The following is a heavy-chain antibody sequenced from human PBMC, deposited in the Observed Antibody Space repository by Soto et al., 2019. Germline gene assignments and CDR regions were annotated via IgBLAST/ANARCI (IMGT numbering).Heavy chain of an antibody. J-gene: IGHJ6*02. Sequence: GGSLRLSCAASGFTFSSYWMSWVRQAPGKGLEWVANIKQDGSEKYYVDSVKGRFTISRDNAKNSLYLQMNSLRAEDTAVYYCARVGPGEVRGVIIQPKIPNYYYGMDVWGQGTTVTVSS. CDR2: IKQDGSEK. CDR1: GFTFSSYW. V-gene: IGHV3-7*05. D-gene: IGHD3-10*01. CDR3: ARVGPGEVRGVIIQPKIPNYYYGMDV.